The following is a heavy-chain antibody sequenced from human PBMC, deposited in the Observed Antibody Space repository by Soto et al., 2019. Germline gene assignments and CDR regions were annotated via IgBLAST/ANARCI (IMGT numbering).Heavy chain of an antibody. J-gene: IGHJ5*02. CDR1: GGSISSGDYC. Sequence: PXXTLSLNCTVSGGSISSGDYCWSCIRQPPGKGLEWIGYIYYSGSTYYNPSLKSRVTISVDTSKNQFSLKLSSVTAADTAVYYCATGIAAAGTSNWFDPWGQGTLVTVSS. V-gene: IGHV4-30-4*02. CDR3: ATGIAAAGTSNWFDP. CDR2: IYYSGST. D-gene: IGHD6-13*01.